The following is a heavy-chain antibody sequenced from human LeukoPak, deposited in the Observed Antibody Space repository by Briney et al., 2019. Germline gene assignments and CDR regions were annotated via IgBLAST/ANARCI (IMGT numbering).Heavy chain of an antibody. CDR1: GGTFSSYA. Sequence: GASVTVSCKASGGTFSSYAISRVRQAPGQGLEWMGGIIPIFGTANYAQKFQGRVTITADESTSTAYMELSSLRSEDTAVYYCARGSGYNYFDYWGQGTLVTVSS. CDR3: ARGSGYNYFDY. D-gene: IGHD5-12*01. CDR2: IIPIFGTA. V-gene: IGHV1-69*13. J-gene: IGHJ4*02.